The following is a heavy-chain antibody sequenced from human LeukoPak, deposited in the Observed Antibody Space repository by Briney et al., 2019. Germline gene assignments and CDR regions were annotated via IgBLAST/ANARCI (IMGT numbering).Heavy chain of an antibody. CDR2: INHSGST. D-gene: IGHD3-9*01. J-gene: IGHJ4*02. V-gene: IGHV4-34*01. Sequence: SETLSLTCAAYGGSFSGYYWSWIRQPPGKGLEWIGEINHSGSTNYNPSLKSRVTISVDTSKNQFSLKLSSVTAADTAVYYCARGQPYYDILTGYYMGFDYWGQGTLVTVSS. CDR1: GGSFSGYY. CDR3: ARGQPYYDILTGYYMGFDY.